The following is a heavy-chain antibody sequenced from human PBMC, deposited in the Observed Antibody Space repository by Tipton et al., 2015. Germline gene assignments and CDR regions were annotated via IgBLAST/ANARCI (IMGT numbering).Heavy chain of an antibody. V-gene: IGHV3-23*01. CDR2: IRGGGLGT. Sequence: SLRLSCAASGLTFSSYAMSWVRQAPGKGLEWVSVIRGGGLGTYYADSVKGRFTISRDNSKNTLYLQMNSLRAEDTAVYYCATDSPGKYPFEYSGQGALDGVSS. CDR1: GLTFSSYA. J-gene: IGHJ4*02. CDR3: ATDSPGKYPFEY. D-gene: IGHD2-2*01.